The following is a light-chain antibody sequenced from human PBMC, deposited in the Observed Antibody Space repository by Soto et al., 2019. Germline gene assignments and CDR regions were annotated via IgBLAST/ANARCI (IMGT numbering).Light chain of an antibody. V-gene: IGKV1-5*03. CDR1: QTISSSW. Sequence: DIQMTQSPSTLSASVGDRVTIACRASQTISSSWLAWYQQKPGKAAKVLIYKASTLESGVPSRFSGSGSGTEFTLTISSLQPDDAATYYCQQYNTYWTFGQGTKVEIK. CDR3: QQYNTYWT. J-gene: IGKJ1*01. CDR2: KAS.